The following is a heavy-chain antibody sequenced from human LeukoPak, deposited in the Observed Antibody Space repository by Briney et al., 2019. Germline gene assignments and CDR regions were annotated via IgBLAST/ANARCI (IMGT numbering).Heavy chain of an antibody. V-gene: IGHV4-31*03. Sequence: SETLSLTCTVSGGSISSGGYYWSWIRQHPGKGLEWIGYIYKSGSSYYNPSLKSRVIISVDTSKNQFSLKLSSVTAADTAVYYCARVYDSSGVDSFDIWGEGTMVTVSS. CDR1: GGSISSGGYY. D-gene: IGHD3-22*01. J-gene: IGHJ3*02. CDR3: ARVYDSSGVDSFDI. CDR2: IYKSGSS.